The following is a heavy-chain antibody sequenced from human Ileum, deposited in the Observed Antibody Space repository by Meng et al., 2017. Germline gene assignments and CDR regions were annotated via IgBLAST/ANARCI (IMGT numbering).Heavy chain of an antibody. CDR2: IKQDGSEK. V-gene: IGHV3-7*01. Sequence: GESLKISCEASGFTFSNSWMSWGRQAPGKGLEWVATIKQDGSEKYYVDSVKGRFTISRDNAKNSLYLQMNSLRAEDAAVYYCARYISMDCWGQGKRVTVAS. CDR1: GFTFSNSW. J-gene: IGHJ4*02. D-gene: IGHD2-8*01. CDR3: ARYISMDC.